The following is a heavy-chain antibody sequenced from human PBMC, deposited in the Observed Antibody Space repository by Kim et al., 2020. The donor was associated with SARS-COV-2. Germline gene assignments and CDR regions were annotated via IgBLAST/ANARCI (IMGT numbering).Heavy chain of an antibody. Sequence: NPSLKSRVTMSVDTSKNQFSLKLSSVTAADTAVYYCARTVDDYGDYYFDYWGQGTLVTVSS. CDR3: ARTVDDYGDYYFDY. D-gene: IGHD4-17*01. V-gene: IGHV4-4*07. J-gene: IGHJ4*02.